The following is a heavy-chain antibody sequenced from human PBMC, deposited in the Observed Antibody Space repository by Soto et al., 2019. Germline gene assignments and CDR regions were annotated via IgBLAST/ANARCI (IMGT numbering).Heavy chain of an antibody. CDR2: IYYSGST. CDR3: ARLYYDFWSGYHFDY. CDR1: GGSISSSSYY. J-gene: IGHJ4*02. D-gene: IGHD3-3*01. Sequence: QLQLQESGPGLVKPSETLSLTCTVSGGSISSSSYYWGWIRQPPGKGLEWIGSIYYSGSTYYNPSLKSRVTISVDTSKNQFSLKLTSVTAADTAVYYCARLYYDFWSGYHFDYWGQGALVTVSS. V-gene: IGHV4-39*01.